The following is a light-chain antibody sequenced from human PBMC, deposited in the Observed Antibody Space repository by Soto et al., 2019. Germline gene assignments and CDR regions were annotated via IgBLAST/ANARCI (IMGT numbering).Light chain of an antibody. CDR2: AAS. J-gene: IGKJ1*01. CDR1: QSVNSRY. Sequence: SQTPGTLSLSPGERATLSCRASQSVNSRYIAWYQGKPGQAPRLLIYAASSRATGIPDRFSGSGSGTEFTLSIGSLQSEDFAVYYCQQYNYWPPTFGQ. CDR3: QQYNYWPPT. V-gene: IGKV3D-15*01.